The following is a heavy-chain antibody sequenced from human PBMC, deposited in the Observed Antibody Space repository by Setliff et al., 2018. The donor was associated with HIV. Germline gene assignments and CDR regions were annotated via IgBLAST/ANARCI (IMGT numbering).Heavy chain of an antibody. CDR1: GYTFVHFD. CDR2: MTPLTAST. CDR3: VRGKFRATWSLFADQYFDF. J-gene: IGHJ4*02. Sequence: ASVKVSCKTSGYTFVHFDIDWVRHAPGQGLEWIGWMTPLTASTGYSRKFQGRVTLTRDLSTGTAYMELNSLISNDTAVYYCVRGKFRATWSLFADQYFDFWGRGTLVTVSS. V-gene: IGHV1-8*02. D-gene: IGHD5-12*01.